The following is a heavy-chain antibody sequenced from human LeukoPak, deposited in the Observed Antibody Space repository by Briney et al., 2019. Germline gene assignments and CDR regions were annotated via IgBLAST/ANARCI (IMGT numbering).Heavy chain of an antibody. CDR3: ARDRGGSYYVFDY. V-gene: IGHV4-39*07. CDR1: GGSISGSSYF. D-gene: IGHD1-26*01. CDR2: IYHSGST. Sequence: SETLSLTCTVSGGSISGSSYFWGWIRQPPGKGLEWIGEIYHSGSTNYNPSLKSRVTISVDKSKNQFSLKLSSVTAADTAVYYCARDRGGSYYVFDYWGQGTLVTVSS. J-gene: IGHJ4*02.